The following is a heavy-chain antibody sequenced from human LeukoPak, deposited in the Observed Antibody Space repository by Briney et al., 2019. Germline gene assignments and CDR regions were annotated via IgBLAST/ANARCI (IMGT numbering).Heavy chain of an antibody. Sequence: PGGSLRLSCAASGFTFSSYAMHWVRQAPGKGLEWVSDISGSASITKYADSVKGRFIISRDNSKNTLFLQMNSLTAEDTAVYYCATGAASIGWLSHDHWGQGTLVTVSS. D-gene: IGHD2-15*01. V-gene: IGHV3-23*01. CDR2: ISGSASIT. CDR1: GFTFSSYA. J-gene: IGHJ4*02. CDR3: ATGAASIGWLSHDH.